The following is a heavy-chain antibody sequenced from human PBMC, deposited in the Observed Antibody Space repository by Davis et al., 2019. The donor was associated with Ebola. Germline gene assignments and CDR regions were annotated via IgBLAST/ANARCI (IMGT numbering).Heavy chain of an antibody. CDR3: ARGNSMAASGTGYYFDY. CDR2: IYYSGST. J-gene: IGHJ4*02. CDR1: GGSISSSSYY. D-gene: IGHD1-1*01. Sequence: MPSETLSLTCTVSGGSISSSSYYWGWIRQPPGKGLEWIGSIYYSGSTYYNPSLKSRVTMSVDTSKNQFSLKVNSVTAADTAMYYCARGNSMAASGTGYYFDYWGQGNLVTVSS. V-gene: IGHV4-39*07.